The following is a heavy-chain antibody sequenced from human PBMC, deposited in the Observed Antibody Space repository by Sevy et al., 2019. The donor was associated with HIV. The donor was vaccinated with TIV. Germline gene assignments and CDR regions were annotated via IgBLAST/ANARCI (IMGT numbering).Heavy chain of an antibody. V-gene: IGHV1-46*01. CDR1: GDTFTNNY. CDR3: VRADPDQHFDS. CDR2: VDPSAGNT. Sequence: ASVKVSCKASGDTFTNNYIHWVRQAPGQGLEWMGMVDPSAGNTTYAQKFQVRVTMTRDTSTSILYMDLSSLRSEDTAVYYCVRADPDQHFDSWGQGTLVTVSS. J-gene: IGHJ4*02.